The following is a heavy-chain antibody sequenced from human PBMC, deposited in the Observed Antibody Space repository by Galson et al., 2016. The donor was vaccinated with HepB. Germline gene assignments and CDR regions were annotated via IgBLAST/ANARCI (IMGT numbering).Heavy chain of an antibody. V-gene: IGHV3-21*01. D-gene: IGHD2-2*01. CDR2: ISSSSQYI. CDR1: GFTFSTYS. Sequence: SLRLSCAASGFTFSTYSMNWVRQAPGEGLEWVSFISSSSQYIYYADSVRGRFTISRDNAKNSLFLQMNSLRAEDTAVYYCARGRRSTSLYYSDYWGQGTLVTVSS. J-gene: IGHJ4*02. CDR3: ARGRRSTSLYYSDY.